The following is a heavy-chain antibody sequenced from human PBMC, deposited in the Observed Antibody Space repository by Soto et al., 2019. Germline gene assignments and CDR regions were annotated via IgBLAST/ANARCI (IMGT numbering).Heavy chain of an antibody. J-gene: IGHJ6*02. V-gene: IGHV3-30-3*01. D-gene: IGHD3-3*01. Sequence: GGSLRLSCAASGFTFSSYAMHWVRQAPGKGLEWVAVISYDGSNKYYADSVKGRFTISRDNSKNTLYLQMNSLRAEDTAVYYCARGTYYDFWSGQGMDVWGQGTTVTVSS. CDR2: ISYDGSNK. CDR3: ARGTYYDFWSGQGMDV. CDR1: GFTFSSYA.